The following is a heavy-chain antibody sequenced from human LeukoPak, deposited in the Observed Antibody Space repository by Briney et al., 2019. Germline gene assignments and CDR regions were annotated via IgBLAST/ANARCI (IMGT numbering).Heavy chain of an antibody. CDR2: ISTDSGTT. J-gene: IGHJ4*02. CDR1: GFTFSNYA. V-gene: IGHV3-23*01. D-gene: IGHD5-12*01. Sequence: GGSLRLACVMSGFTFSNYAMNWDRQVPGKGLEWSSDISTDSGTTYHIESVRGRFTISRDNSKSTLYLQMNSLRADDTAVYYCASGLYGGLFDNWGQGTLVTVSS. CDR3: ASGLYGGLFDN.